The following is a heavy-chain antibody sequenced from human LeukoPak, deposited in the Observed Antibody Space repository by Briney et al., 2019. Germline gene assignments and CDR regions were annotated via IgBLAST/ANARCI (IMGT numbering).Heavy chain of an antibody. Sequence: PGGSLRLSCAASGFTFSSYSMNWVRQAPGKGLEGVSSISSSSSYIYYADSVKGRFNIYRDNAKNSLYLQMNSLRAEDTAVYYCARETGLHRAYDYWGQGTLVTVSS. J-gene: IGHJ4*02. V-gene: IGHV3-21*01. D-gene: IGHD2-21*02. CDR3: ARETGLHRAYDY. CDR2: ISSSSSYI. CDR1: GFTFSSYS.